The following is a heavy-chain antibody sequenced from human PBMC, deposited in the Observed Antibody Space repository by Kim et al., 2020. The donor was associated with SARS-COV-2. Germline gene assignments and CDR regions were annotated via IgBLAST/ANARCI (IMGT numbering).Heavy chain of an antibody. D-gene: IGHD2-21*02. CDR1: GGTFSSYA. CDR2: IIPIFGTA. V-gene: IGHV1-69*13. CDR3: ARYSSYCGGDCNLIFDY. J-gene: IGHJ4*02. Sequence: SVKVSCKASGGTFSSYAISWVRQAPGQGLEWMGGIIPIFGTANYAQKFQGRVTITADESTSTAYMELSSLRSEDTAVYYCARYSSYCGGDCNLIFDYWGQGTLVTVSS.